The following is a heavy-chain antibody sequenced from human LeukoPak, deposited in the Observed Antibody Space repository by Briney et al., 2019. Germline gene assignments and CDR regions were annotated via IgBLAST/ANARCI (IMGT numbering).Heavy chain of an antibody. CDR3: ARSWGSSSVFDY. D-gene: IGHD6-6*01. V-gene: IGHV3-48*03. Sequence: GGSLRLSCAASGFTFSSYEMNWVRQAPGKGLEWLSYISSSGGATYYADSVKGRFTIARDNAKNSLYLQMSSLRVEDTAVYYCARSWGSSSVFDYWGQGTLVTVSS. CDR2: ISSSGGAT. J-gene: IGHJ4*02. CDR1: GFTFSSYE.